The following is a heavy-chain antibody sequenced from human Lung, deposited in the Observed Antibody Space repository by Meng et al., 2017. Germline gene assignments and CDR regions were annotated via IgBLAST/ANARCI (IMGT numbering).Heavy chain of an antibody. J-gene: IGHJ4*02. D-gene: IGHD6-13*01. V-gene: IGHV1-2*06. CDR1: GYNFPDYW. Sequence: VRLVQSGAEVKKPGASVKVSCKPSGYNFPDYWLHWVRRAPGQGLEWMGRIDPKSGDTHYAQRFQGRVTMTGDTSISTAYMELSGLRSDDTAMYYCARDEDISAAGKLFGDYWGQGTLVTVSS. CDR2: IDPKSGDT. CDR3: ARDEDISAAGKLFGDY.